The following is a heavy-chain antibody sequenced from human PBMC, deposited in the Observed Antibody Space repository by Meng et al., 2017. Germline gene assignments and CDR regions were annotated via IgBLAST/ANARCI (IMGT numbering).Heavy chain of an antibody. D-gene: IGHD3-22*01. CDR2: INSDGSST. CDR1: GFTFSSYW. CDR3: AKDKLDSSGYYYDY. Sequence: EVQLVESGGGLVQPGGSLRLSCAASGFTFSSYWMHWVRQAPGKGLVWVSRINSDGSSTSYADSVKGRFTISRENSKNTLYLQMNSLRAEDTAVYYCAKDKLDSSGYYYDYWGQGTLVTVSS. J-gene: IGHJ4*02. V-gene: IGHV3-74*01.